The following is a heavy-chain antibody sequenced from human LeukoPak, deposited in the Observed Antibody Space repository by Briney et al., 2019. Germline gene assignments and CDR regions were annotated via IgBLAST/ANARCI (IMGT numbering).Heavy chain of an antibody. CDR2: IYTSGST. CDR3: ARHAIYYDILTGYAAFDI. D-gene: IGHD3-9*01. Sequence: SETLSLTCTVSGGSISSGNYYWSWIRQPAGKGLEWIGRIYTSGSTNYNPSLKSRVTISVDTSKNQFSLKLSSVTAADTAVYYCARHAIYYDILTGYAAFDIWGQGTMVTVSS. V-gene: IGHV4-61*02. J-gene: IGHJ3*02. CDR1: GGSISSGNYY.